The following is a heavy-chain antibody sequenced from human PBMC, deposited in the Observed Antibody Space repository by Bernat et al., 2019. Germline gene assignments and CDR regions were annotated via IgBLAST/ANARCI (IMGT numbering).Heavy chain of an antibody. D-gene: IGHD2-8*02. CDR3: ARDRGYCTGGVCYLPFIDY. CDR1: GFTFSSYG. Sequence: QVQLVESGGGVVQPGRSLRLSCAASGFTFSSYGMHWVRQAPGKGLEWVAVIWYDGSNKYYADSVKGRFTISRDNSKNTLYLQMNSLRAEDTAVYYCARDRGYCTGGVCYLPFIDYWGQGTLVTVSS. V-gene: IGHV3-33*01. J-gene: IGHJ4*02. CDR2: IWYDGSNK.